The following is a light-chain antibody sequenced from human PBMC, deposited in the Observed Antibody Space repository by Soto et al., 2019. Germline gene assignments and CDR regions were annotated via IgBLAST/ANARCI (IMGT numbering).Light chain of an antibody. CDR3: AAWDDSLIGVV. Sequence: QTVVTQTPSASGTPGQRVTISCSGSSSNIGSNTVNWYQQLPGTAPKLLIYSNNQRPSGVPDRFSGSKSGTSASLAISGLQSDDEADYYCAAWDDSLIGVVFGGGTKLTVL. J-gene: IGLJ3*02. CDR2: SNN. V-gene: IGLV1-44*01. CDR1: SSNIGSNT.